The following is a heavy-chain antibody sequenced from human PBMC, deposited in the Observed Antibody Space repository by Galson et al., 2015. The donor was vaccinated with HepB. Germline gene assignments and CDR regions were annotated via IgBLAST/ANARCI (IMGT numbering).Heavy chain of an antibody. CDR2: ISPYNGNT. CDR1: GYTFTTYA. J-gene: IGHJ4*02. CDR3: ARDALYYYDRSGYYY. V-gene: IGHV1-18*01. Sequence: QSGAEVKKPGASVKVSCKASGYTFTTYAISWVRQAPGQGLEWMGWISPYNGNTDYAQKLQGRVTMTTNTATSTAYMELRSLRSDDTAVYYCARDALYYYDRSGYYYWGQGTPVTVSS. D-gene: IGHD3-22*01.